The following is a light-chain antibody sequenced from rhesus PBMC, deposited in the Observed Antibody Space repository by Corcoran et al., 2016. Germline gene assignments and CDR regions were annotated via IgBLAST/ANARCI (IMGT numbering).Light chain of an antibody. V-gene: IGKV3-10*01. CDR3: CQYSSWYS. CDR2: GAS. CDR1: QSITNF. Sequence: QVILTQSPATLSLSPGEKATLSCRASQSITNFFAWYPQKPGQSPRLLMYGASPRAIGLPDRFSGSGSGTDFTLTISILEPEDVGVYHCCQYSSWYSFGQGTKVEIK. J-gene: IGKJ2*01.